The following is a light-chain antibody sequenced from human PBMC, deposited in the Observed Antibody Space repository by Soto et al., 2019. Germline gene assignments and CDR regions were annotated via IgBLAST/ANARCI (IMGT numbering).Light chain of an antibody. J-gene: IGKJ1*01. CDR3: QQYNNYQWT. Sequence: DIEMSQSPSSLSASVGDRVTITCRASQSIGKWLAWYQQRPGKAPKLLIYEASSLESGVPSRFSGSGSGTEFTLTISSLQPDDFATYYCQQYNNYQWTFGQGTKVDIK. V-gene: IGKV1-5*01. CDR2: EAS. CDR1: QSIGKW.